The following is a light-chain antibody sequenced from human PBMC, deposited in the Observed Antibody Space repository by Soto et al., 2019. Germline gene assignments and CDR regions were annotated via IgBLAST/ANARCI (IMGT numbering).Light chain of an antibody. J-gene: IGKJ5*01. CDR1: QGISSY. CDR3: QQLNSYPPL. CDR2: AAS. V-gene: IGKV1-9*01. Sequence: DIQLTQSPSFLSASVGDRATITCRASQGISSYLAWYQQKPGKAPKLLIYAASTLQSGVPSRFSGSGSGTEFTLTISSLQPEDFATYYCQQLNSYPPLFGQGTRLEIK.